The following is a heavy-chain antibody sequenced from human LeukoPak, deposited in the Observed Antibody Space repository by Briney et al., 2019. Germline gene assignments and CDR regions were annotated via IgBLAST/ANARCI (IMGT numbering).Heavy chain of an antibody. J-gene: IGHJ4*02. CDR3: AREGPPLYSGYDYPYFDY. V-gene: IGHV1-18*01. Sequence: GASVKVSCKASGYTFTSYGISWVLQAPGQGLEWMGWISAYNGNTNYAQKLQGRVNMTTDTSTSTAYMELRSLRSDDTAVYYCAREGPPLYSGYDYPYFDYWGQGTLVTVSS. CDR1: GYTFTSYG. CDR2: ISAYNGNT. D-gene: IGHD5-12*01.